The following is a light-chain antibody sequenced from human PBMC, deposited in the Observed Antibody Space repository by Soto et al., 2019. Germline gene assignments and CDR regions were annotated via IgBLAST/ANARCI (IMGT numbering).Light chain of an antibody. V-gene: IGKV3-20*01. CDR3: QQYGTSPRLT. Sequence: EIVLTQSPGTLSLSPGERATLSCRASQSLSSNYLAWYQHKPGQAPRFLISGASSRATGIPDRFSGSGSGTDFTLTISRLEPEDSAVYYCQQYGTSPRLTFGGGTKVEIK. J-gene: IGKJ4*01. CDR1: QSLSSNY. CDR2: GAS.